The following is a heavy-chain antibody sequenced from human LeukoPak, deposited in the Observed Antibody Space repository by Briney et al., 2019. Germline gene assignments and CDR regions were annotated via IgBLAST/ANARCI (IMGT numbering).Heavy chain of an antibody. CDR3: ASGGTYSGYFSY. V-gene: IGHV3-30*02. CDR2: IRADGSDK. CDR1: GFTFSDYA. J-gene: IGHJ4*02. Sequence: PGGSLRLSCAASGFTFSDYAMHWVRQAPGKGLEWVAFIRADGSDKYYADSVKGRFTISRDNSKNTLYLQMNSLRPEDTAVYYCASGGTYSGYFSYWGQGTLVIVSS. D-gene: IGHD1-26*01.